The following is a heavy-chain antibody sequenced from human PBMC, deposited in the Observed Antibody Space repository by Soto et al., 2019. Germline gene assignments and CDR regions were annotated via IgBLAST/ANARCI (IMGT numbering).Heavy chain of an antibody. CDR1: GGSISSGGYY. CDR2: IYYSGST. CDR3: ARGARGAAAGVGH. Sequence: QVQLQESGPGLVKPSQTLSLTCTVSGGSISSGGYYWSWIRQHPGKGLECIGYIYYSGSTYYNPSLKRRVTISVDTSKNQFSLKLSSVTAADTAVYYCARGARGAAAGVGHWGQGTLVTVSS. D-gene: IGHD6-13*01. V-gene: IGHV4-31*03. J-gene: IGHJ4*02.